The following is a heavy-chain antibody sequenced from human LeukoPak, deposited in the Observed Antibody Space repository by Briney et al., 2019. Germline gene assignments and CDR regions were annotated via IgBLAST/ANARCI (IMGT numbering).Heavy chain of an antibody. CDR1: GFTFGDYA. CDR3: ARDWIQLWLQGPGY. Sequence: GGSLRLSCTASGFTFGDYAMTWVRQAPGKGLEWVGFIASETYGGTAEYAASVKGRFTISRDDSKSIAYLQMNSLRAEDTAVYYCARDWIQLWLQGPGYWGQGTLVTVSS. D-gene: IGHD5-18*01. J-gene: IGHJ4*02. V-gene: IGHV3-49*04. CDR2: IASETYGGTA.